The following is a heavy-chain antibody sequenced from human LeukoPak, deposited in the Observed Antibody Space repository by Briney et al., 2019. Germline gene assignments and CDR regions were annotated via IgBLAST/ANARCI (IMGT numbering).Heavy chain of an antibody. CDR3: ARAVGIAVNYFDY. Sequence: ASVKVSCKVSGYTLTELSMHWVRQAPGQGLEWMGIINPSGGSTSYARKFQGRVTMTRDTSTSTVYMELSSLRSEDTAVYYCARAVGIAVNYFDYWGQGTLVTVSS. J-gene: IGHJ4*02. CDR2: INPSGGST. D-gene: IGHD6-19*01. CDR1: GYTLTELS. V-gene: IGHV1-46*01.